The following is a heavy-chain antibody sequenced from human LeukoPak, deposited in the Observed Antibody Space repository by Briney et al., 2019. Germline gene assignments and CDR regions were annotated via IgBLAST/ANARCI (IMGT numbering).Heavy chain of an antibody. Sequence: SETLSLTCTVSGDSISSSSYYWDWIRQPPGKGLEWIGSIYYSGSTYYNPSLKSRVTISLDTSKNQFSLQLNSVTPEDTAVYYCARGLRGPIFGYYYYYMDVWGKGTTVTVSS. CDR2: IYYSGST. CDR1: GDSISSSSYY. V-gene: IGHV4-39*07. D-gene: IGHD3-16*01. J-gene: IGHJ6*03. CDR3: ARGLRGPIFGYYYYYMDV.